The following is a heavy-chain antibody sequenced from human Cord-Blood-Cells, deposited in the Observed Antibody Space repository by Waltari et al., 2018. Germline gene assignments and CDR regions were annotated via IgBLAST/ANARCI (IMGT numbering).Heavy chain of an antibody. Sequence: EVQLVQSGAEVKKPGESLKISCKGSGYSFTSYWIGWVRQMPGKGLEWMGISYPGESDTSYSPSFQGQVTISADKSISTAYLQWSSLKSSDTAMYYCARHDLETATDYRGQGTLVTVSS. D-gene: IGHD2-15*01. CDR1: GYSFTSYW. V-gene: IGHV5-51*01. CDR2: SYPGESDT. J-gene: IGHJ4*02. CDR3: ARHDLETATDY.